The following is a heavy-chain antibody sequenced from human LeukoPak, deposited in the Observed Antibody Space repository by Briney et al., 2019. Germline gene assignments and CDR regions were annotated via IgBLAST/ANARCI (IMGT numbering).Heavy chain of an antibody. CDR3: AKDSGTVPSD. Sequence: GGSLRLSCAASGFSFRNYWMTWVRQAPGKGLEWVAFIRYDGSNKYYADSVKGRFTISRDNSKNTLYLQMNSLRAEDTAVYYCAKDSGTVPSDWGQGTLVTVSS. V-gene: IGHV3-30*02. CDR1: GFSFRNYW. D-gene: IGHD3-10*01. CDR2: IRYDGSNK. J-gene: IGHJ4*02.